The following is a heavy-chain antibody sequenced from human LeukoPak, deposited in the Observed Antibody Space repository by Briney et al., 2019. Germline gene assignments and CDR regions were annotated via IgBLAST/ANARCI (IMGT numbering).Heavy chain of an antibody. CDR1: GYTFTNYG. J-gene: IGHJ6*02. CDR3: ARSQFYLSTAPYYYYYYGMDV. CDR2: ISASNGDT. D-gene: IGHD2-2*01. V-gene: IGHV1-18*01. Sequence: GASVKVSCKASGYTFTNYGITWVRQAPGQGLEWMGWISASNGDTHYSEKFQDRITVTTDTSTSTAYMELRSLVSDDTAVYYCARSQFYLSTAPYYYYYYGMDVWGQGTTVTVSS.